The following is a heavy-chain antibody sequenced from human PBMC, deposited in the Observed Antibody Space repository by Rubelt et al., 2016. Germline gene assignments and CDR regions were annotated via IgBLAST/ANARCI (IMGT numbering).Heavy chain of an antibody. J-gene: IGHJ3*01. D-gene: IGHD2-21*01. CDR1: GFTFSTNA. CDR3: ARAYDPNDAFAV. CDR2: IAYDVSYK. Sequence: QVQLVESGGGVVQPGRSLRLSCAASGFTFSTNAMHWVRQAPGKGLEWVAVIAYDVSYKYYADSVKGRFSISRDNYKNTLALQIDSLIPEDTALYYCARAYDPNDAFAVWGQVTIVTVSS. V-gene: IGHV3-30*04.